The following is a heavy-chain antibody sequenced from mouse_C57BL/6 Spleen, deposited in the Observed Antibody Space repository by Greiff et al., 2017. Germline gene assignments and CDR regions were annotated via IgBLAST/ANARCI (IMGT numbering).Heavy chain of an antibody. D-gene: IGHD3-2*02. J-gene: IGHJ2*01. CDR1: GYTFTEYT. CDR2: VYPGSGSI. CDR3: ARHEGGYGVFFDY. Sequence: VQLQQSGAELVKPGASVKLSCKASGYTFTEYTIHWVKQRSGQGLEWIGWVYPGSGSIKYNEKFQDKATLTADKSSRTVYMELSRLTSEDSAVYFCARHEGGYGVFFDYWGQGTTLTVSS. V-gene: IGHV1-62-2*01.